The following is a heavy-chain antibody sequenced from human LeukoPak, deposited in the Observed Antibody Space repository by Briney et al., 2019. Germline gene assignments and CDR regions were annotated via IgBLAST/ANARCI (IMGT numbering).Heavy chain of an antibody. Sequence: GGSLRLSCTASGFTFSIYAMSWVRQAPGKGLEWVSTISDSNSSTYYADSVKGRFTISRDNSKNTLYLRMNSLRAEDTAVYYCAKAAAATNYYYIMDVWGQGTTVTVSS. CDR2: ISDSNSST. D-gene: IGHD6-13*01. CDR1: GFTFSIYA. CDR3: AKAAAATNYYYIMDV. J-gene: IGHJ6*02. V-gene: IGHV3-23*01.